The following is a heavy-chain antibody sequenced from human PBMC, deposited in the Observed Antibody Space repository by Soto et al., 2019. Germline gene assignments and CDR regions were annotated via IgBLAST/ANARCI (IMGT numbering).Heavy chain of an antibody. CDR2: INSDGSST. CDR3: ARGDLNSPVVTAEIDY. Sequence: EVQLVESGGGLVQPGGSLRLSCAASGFTFSSYWMHWVRQAPGKGLVWVSRINSDGSSTSYADSVKGRFTISRDNAKNTLYLQMNSLRAEDTAVYYCARGDLNSPVVTAEIDYWGQGTLVTVSS. V-gene: IGHV3-74*01. J-gene: IGHJ4*02. D-gene: IGHD2-21*02. CDR1: GFTFSSYW.